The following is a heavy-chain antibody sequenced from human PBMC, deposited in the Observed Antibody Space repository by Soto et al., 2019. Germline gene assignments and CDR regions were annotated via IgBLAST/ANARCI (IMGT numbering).Heavy chain of an antibody. CDR1: GGSISSYY. V-gene: IGHV4-59*01. Sequence: PSETLSLTRTVSGGSISSYYWSWIRQPPGKGLEWIGYIYYSGSTNYNPSLKSRVTISVDTSKNQFSLKLSSVTAADTAVYYCARDHNDFWSGPFDYWGQGTLVTVSS. J-gene: IGHJ4*01. CDR3: ARDHNDFWSGPFDY. D-gene: IGHD3-3*01. CDR2: IYYSGST.